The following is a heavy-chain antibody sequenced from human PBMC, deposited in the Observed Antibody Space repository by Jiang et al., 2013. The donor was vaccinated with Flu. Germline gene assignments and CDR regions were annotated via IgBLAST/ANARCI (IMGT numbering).Heavy chain of an antibody. V-gene: IGHV3-30*18. Sequence: QLVESGGGLVKPGRSLRLSCAASGFTFSSYGMHWVRQAPGKGLEWVAVISYDGSNKYYADSVKGRFTISRDNSKNTLYLQMNSLRAEDTAVYYCAKLPFCSSTSCYSGAFDIWGQRDNGHRLF. J-gene: IGHJ3*02. CDR3: AKLPFCSSTSCYSGAFDI. CDR2: ISYDGSNK. D-gene: IGHD2-2*01. CDR1: GFTFSSYG.